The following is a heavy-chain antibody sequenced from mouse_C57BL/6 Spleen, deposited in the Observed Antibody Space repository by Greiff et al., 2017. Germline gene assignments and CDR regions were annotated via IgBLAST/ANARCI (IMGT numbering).Heavy chain of an antibody. CDR1: GFTFSDYY. D-gene: IGHD2-13*01. CDR2: INYDGSST. V-gene: IGHV5-16*01. CDR3: ARAETVTKGFWAY. Sequence: EVQLVESEGGLVQPGSSMKLSCTASGFTFSDYYMAWVRQVPEKGLEWVANINYDGSSTYYLDSLKSRFIISRDNAKNILYLQMSSLKSEDTATYYCARAETVTKGFWAYWGQGTLVTVSA. J-gene: IGHJ3*01.